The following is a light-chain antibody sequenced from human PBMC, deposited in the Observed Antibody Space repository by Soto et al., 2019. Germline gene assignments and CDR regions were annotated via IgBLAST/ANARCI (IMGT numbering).Light chain of an antibody. V-gene: IGLV2-14*01. Sequence: QSALTQPASVSGSPGQSITISCTGTSSDVGGYNYVSWYQQHPGKAPKLMIYEVSNRPSGVSNRFSGSKSGNTASLTISGLQPEVEADYYCSSFTTSSTVVFGGGTKVTVL. CDR3: SSFTTSSTVV. CDR1: SSDVGGYNY. J-gene: IGLJ2*01. CDR2: EVS.